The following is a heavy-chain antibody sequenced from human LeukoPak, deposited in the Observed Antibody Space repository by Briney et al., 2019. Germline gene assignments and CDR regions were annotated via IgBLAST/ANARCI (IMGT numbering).Heavy chain of an antibody. J-gene: IGHJ6*03. CDR3: ARGGTTGYYYMDV. V-gene: IGHV4-31*03. CDR1: GVSISSGGYY. D-gene: IGHD1-1*01. Sequence: SETLSLTCTVSGVSISSGGYYWSWIRQHPGKGLEWIGYIYYSGSTYYNPSLKSRVTISVDTSKNQFSLKLSSVTAADTAVYYCARGGTTGYYYMDVWGKGTTVTVSS. CDR2: IYYSGST.